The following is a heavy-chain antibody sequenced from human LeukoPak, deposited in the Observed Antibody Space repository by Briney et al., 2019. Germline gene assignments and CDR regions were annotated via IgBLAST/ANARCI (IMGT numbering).Heavy chain of an antibody. CDR1: GFTFSNYP. J-gene: IGHJ4*02. CDR3: ARSPYGSGGGIDY. D-gene: IGHD3-10*01. CDR2: IYSDDNT. Sequence: GGSLRLSCAAAGFTFSNYPMSWVRQAPGKGLEWVSVIYSDDNTYYADSVKGRFTISRDNSKNTLSLQMNSLRAEDTAVYYCARSPYGSGGGIDYWGQGTLVTVSS. V-gene: IGHV3-66*01.